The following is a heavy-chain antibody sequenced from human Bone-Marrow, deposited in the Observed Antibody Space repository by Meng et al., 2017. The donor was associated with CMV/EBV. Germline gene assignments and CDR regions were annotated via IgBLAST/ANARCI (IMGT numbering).Heavy chain of an antibody. CDR1: GYTFPAHN. V-gene: IGHV1-2*02. CDR3: ASGGTWNDY. Sequence: RVSCKASGYTFPAHNIRWVRQAPGQGLEWMGGINPKSGGTSYAQSFQGRVTVTSDTSINTAYMELTGLTSDDTALYYCASGGTWNDYWGQGTLVTVSS. J-gene: IGHJ4*02. D-gene: IGHD4-23*01. CDR2: INPKSGGT.